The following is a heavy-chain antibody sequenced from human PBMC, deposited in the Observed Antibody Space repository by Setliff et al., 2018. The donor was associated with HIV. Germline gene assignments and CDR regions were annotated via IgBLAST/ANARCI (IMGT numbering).Heavy chain of an antibody. J-gene: IGHJ3*02. Sequence: GGSLRLSCAASGFTFSSYWLSWVRQAPGKGLEWVADIKQDGSKAYYMDSVKGRFTISRDNPKNSLYLQMTSLRAEDTAVYYCARDDSNGNTDAFDIWGQGTTVTVSS. CDR1: GFTFSSYW. V-gene: IGHV3-7*04. CDR3: ARDDSNGNTDAFDI. D-gene: IGHD5-18*01. CDR2: IKQDGSKA.